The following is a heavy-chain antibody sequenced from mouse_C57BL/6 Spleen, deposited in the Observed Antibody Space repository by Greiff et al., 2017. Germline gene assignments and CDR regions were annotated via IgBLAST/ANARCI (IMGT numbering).Heavy chain of an antibody. CDR2: INPNNGGT. J-gene: IGHJ3*01. Sequence: EVKLQESGPELVKPGASVKIPCKASGYTFTDYNMDWVKQSHGKSLEWIGDINPNNGGTIYNSKVKGKATLTVDKSYSTAYMELRILTSEDTAVSFCARRLRLRGGFAYWGQGTLVTVSA. CDR1: GYTFTDYN. D-gene: IGHD3-2*02. CDR3: ARRLRLRGGFAY. V-gene: IGHV1-18*01.